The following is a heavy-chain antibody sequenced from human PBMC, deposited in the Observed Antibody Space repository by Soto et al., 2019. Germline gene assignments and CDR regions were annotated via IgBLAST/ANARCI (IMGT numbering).Heavy chain of an antibody. V-gene: IGHV5-51*01. J-gene: IGHJ4*02. CDR3: ARGARGYRALDY. CDR2: IYPGDSDT. Sequence: PGETLKISCKVSGYSFTSYWIAWLRQMPGKGLEWMGIIYPGDSDTRYSPSFQGQVTISADKSISTAYLQWSSLKASDTAIYYCARGARGYRALDYWGQGTLVTVSS. CDR1: GYSFTSYW. D-gene: IGHD2-2*01.